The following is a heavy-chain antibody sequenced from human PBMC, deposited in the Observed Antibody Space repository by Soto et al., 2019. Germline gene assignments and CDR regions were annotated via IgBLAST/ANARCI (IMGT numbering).Heavy chain of an antibody. J-gene: IGHJ4*02. Sequence: QLQLQESGPGLVKPSETLSLTCTVSGDSIRSTNYYWGWIRQPPGKGLEWIGIVHYYGSTYYNPSLKSRLTIYDDTSQVSLKLTSVTAADTALYYCARLPHHMARECYFDIWGPGTLVTVSS. V-gene: IGHV4-39*01. CDR2: VHYYGST. CDR1: GDSIRSTNYY. CDR3: ARLPHHMARECYFDI. D-gene: IGHD3-10*01.